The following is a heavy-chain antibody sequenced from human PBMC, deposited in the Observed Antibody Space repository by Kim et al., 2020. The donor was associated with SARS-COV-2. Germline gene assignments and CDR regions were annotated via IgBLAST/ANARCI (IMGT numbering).Heavy chain of an antibody. CDR3: ARENNGGSFDI. J-gene: IGHJ3*02. V-gene: IGHV3-11*01. CDR2: I. D-gene: IGHD1-1*01. Sequence: IYYAGHVKGRFTISRDNAKNSLYLQMNSLRAEDTAVYYCARENNGGSFDIWGQGTMVTVSS.